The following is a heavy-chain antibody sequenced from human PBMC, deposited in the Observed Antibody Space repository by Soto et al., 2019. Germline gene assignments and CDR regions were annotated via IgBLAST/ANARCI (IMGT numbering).Heavy chain of an antibody. CDR2: ISGSGGST. CDR1: GFTFSTYA. CDR3: AKGVGAKRYYFDY. D-gene: IGHD1-26*01. V-gene: IGHV3-23*04. Sequence: EVQLVESGGGLVQPGGSLRLSCAASGFTFSTYAMTWVRQAPGKGLEWVSGISGSGGSTYHADSVKGRFTISRDSSKNTVYLQMNSLRAEDTAVYSCAKGVGAKRYYFDYWGQGTLVTVSS. J-gene: IGHJ4*02.